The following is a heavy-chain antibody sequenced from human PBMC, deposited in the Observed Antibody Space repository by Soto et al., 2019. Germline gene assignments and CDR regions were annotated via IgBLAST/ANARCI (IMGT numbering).Heavy chain of an antibody. CDR3: ARESHDSSGYPGFDY. J-gene: IGHJ4*02. CDR1: GGSISSYY. D-gene: IGHD3-22*01. CDR2: IYYSGST. V-gene: IGHV4-59*01. Sequence: PSETLSLTCTVSGGSISSYYWSWIRQPPGKGLEWIGYIYYSGSTNYNPSLQSRVTISVDTSKNQFSLKLSSVTAADTAVYYCARESHDSSGYPGFDYWGQGTLVTVSS.